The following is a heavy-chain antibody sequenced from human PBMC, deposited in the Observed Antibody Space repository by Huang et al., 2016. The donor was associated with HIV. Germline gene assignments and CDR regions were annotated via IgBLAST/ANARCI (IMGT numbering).Heavy chain of an antibody. CDR2: IIPIYGTA. CDR1: GGTFCSYA. Sequence: QVQLVQSGAEVKKPGSSVQLSCKAPGGTFCSYAIRWVRQAPGQGLEWRGGIIPIYGTANYAQEVQGRVTISADESTSTAYMELSSLRSEDTAVYDCARARGYYDSSVSYYFDYWGQGTLVTVSS. J-gene: IGHJ4*02. CDR3: ARARGYYDSSVSYYFDY. D-gene: IGHD3-22*01. V-gene: IGHV1-69*13.